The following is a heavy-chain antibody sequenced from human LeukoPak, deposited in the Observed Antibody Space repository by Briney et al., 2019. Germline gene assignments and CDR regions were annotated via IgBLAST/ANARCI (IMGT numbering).Heavy chain of an antibody. J-gene: IGHJ5*02. CDR2: IYNSGST. Sequence: PSETLSLTCNVSGDSISRSRHFWAWIRQSPGRGLEWIGYIYNSGSTCYNPSLKSRVTISVDTSKNQFSLRLSSVTAADTAVYYCARWGTYASTFNWFDPWGQGTLVTVSS. D-gene: IGHD2-2*01. CDR1: GDSISRSRHF. V-gene: IGHV4-39*07. CDR3: ARWGTYASTFNWFDP.